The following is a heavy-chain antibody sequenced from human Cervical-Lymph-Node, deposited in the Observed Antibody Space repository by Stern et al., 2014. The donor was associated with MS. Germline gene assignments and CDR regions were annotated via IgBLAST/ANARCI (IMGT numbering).Heavy chain of an antibody. Sequence: QVQLQESGPGLVKPSQTLSLTCSVSGGSISTGCYYLSLIRHPAEKGLWRIGRIYTSGIIDYNPSLESRVTISVDTSKNQFSLRLRSVTAADTAVYYCARTYGSSSGVFDSWGQGTLVTVSS. CDR3: ARTYGSSSGVFDS. CDR2: IYTSGII. J-gene: IGHJ4*02. V-gene: IGHV4-61*02. CDR1: GGSISTGCYY. D-gene: IGHD6-6*01.